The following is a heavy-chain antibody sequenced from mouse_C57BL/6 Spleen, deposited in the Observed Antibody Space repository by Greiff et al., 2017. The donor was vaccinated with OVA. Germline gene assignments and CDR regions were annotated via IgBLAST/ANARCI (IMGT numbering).Heavy chain of an antibody. CDR2: IYPGGGYT. CDR3: ARGATVVASYYFDY. Sequence: QVQLQQSGAELVRPGTSVKMSCKASGYTFTNYCIGWVKQRPGHGLEWIGDIYPGGGYTNYNEKFKGKATLTADKSSSTAYMQFSSLTSEDSAIYYCARGATVVASYYFDYWGQGTTLTVSS. D-gene: IGHD1-1*01. V-gene: IGHV1-63*01. J-gene: IGHJ2*01. CDR1: GYTFTNYC.